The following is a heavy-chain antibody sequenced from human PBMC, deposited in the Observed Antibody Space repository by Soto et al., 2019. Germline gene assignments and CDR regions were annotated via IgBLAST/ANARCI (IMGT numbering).Heavy chain of an antibody. CDR3: AKVLYYDFSSFYYYGMDV. D-gene: IGHD3-3*01. CDR1: GFTFSSYA. V-gene: IGHV3-23*01. CDR2: ISDGGEST. J-gene: IGHJ6*02. Sequence: EVQVLESGGGLVEGGGSLRLSCAASGFTFSSYAMSWVRQASGKGLEWVSSISDGGESTYYADSVKGRFTISRDNSKDTLFLQMNSLIAEDTAKYHCAKVLYYDFSSFYYYGMDVWGQGTTVTVSS.